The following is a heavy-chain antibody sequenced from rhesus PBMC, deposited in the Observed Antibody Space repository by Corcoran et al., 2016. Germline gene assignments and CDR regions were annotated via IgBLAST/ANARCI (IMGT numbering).Heavy chain of an antibody. CDR3: ARDRFGSCNVRFDY. V-gene: IGHV4S11*01. J-gene: IGHJ4*01. CDR1: GGSVSSSY. CDR2: IYVVGSNT. Sequence: QVQLQESGPGLVKPSETLSLTSTVSGGSVSSSYWSWISQATGKGLEVSWYIYVVGSNTNDNPSLKSRVTLSGDTSKNQLARKLSSVTTADTAVYYGARDRFGSCNVRFDYWGHGVLVTVSS. D-gene: IGHD6-25*01.